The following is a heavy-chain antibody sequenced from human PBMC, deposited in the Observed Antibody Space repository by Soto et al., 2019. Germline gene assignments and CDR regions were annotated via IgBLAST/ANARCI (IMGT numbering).Heavy chain of an antibody. V-gene: IGHV3-30*18. D-gene: IGHD3-3*01. CDR2: ISYDGSNK. J-gene: IGHJ6*02. Sequence: GGSLRLSCAASGFTLSSYGMHWVRQAPGKGLEWVAVISYDGSNKYYADSVKGRFTISRDNSKNTLYLQMNSLRAEDTAVYYCAKDLNYDFWSGYYTVDYYGMDVWGQGTTVTVSS. CDR1: GFTLSSYG. CDR3: AKDLNYDFWSGYYTVDYYGMDV.